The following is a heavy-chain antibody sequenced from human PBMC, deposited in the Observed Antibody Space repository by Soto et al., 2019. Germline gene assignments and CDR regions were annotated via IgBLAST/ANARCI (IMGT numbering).Heavy chain of an antibody. CDR1: GGSISSGGYY. Sequence: SETLSLTCTVSGGSISSGGYYWSWIRQHPGKGLEWIGYIYYSGSTYYNPSLKSRVTISVDTSKNQFSLKLSSVTAADTAVYYCARLEYCSSTSCYGENYYYYYGMDVWGQGTTVTV. J-gene: IGHJ6*02. CDR2: IYYSGST. CDR3: ARLEYCSSTSCYGENYYYYYGMDV. D-gene: IGHD2-2*01. V-gene: IGHV4-31*03.